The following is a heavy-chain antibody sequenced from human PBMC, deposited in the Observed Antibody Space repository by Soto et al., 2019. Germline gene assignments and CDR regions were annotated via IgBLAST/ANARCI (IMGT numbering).Heavy chain of an antibody. Sequence: EVQLLESGGGLVQPGGSLRLSCAASGFTFSSYAMSWVRQAPGKGLEWVSAISGSGGSTYYADSVKGRFTISRDNSKNPLYLQMNSLRAEDTAVYYCAKGVAAAGMRGGNYYYGMDVWGQGTTVTVSS. CDR3: AKGVAAAGMRGGNYYYGMDV. CDR2: ISGSGGST. CDR1: GFTFSSYA. D-gene: IGHD6-13*01. V-gene: IGHV3-23*01. J-gene: IGHJ6*02.